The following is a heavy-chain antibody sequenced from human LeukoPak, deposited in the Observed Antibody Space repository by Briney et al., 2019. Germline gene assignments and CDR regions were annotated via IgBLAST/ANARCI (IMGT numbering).Heavy chain of an antibody. V-gene: IGHV3-21*01. CDR3: AREGRGYCSGGSCYYFDY. CDR1: GFTFSSYS. CDR2: ISSSSSYI. Sequence: GGSLRLSCAASGFTFSSYSMNWVRQAPRKGLEWVSSISSSSSYIYYADSVKGRFTISRDNAKNSLYLQMNSLRAEDTAVYYCAREGRGYCSGGSCYYFDYWGQGTLVTVSS. J-gene: IGHJ4*02. D-gene: IGHD2-15*01.